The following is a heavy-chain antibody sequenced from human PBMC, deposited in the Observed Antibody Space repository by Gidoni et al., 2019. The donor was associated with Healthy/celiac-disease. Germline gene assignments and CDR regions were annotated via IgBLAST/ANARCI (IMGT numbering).Heavy chain of an antibody. D-gene: IGHD3-10*01. CDR2: ISCSGGST. Sequence: EVQLLESGGGLVKPGGSLRLSCAASGFTFSCYDMSWVRQAPGKGLEWVSAISCSGGSTYYADSVKGRFTISRDNSKNTLYLQMNSLRAEDTAVYYCAKWETRAMVRIAMDVWGQGTTVTVSS. CDR1: GFTFSCYD. V-gene: IGHV3-23*01. CDR3: AKWETRAMVRIAMDV. J-gene: IGHJ6*02.